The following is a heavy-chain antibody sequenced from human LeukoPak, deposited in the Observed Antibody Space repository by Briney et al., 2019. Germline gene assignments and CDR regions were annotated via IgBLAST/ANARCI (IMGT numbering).Heavy chain of an antibody. CDR1: GFTFSSYA. CDR2: ISGSGGHT. Sequence: PGGSLRLSCAASGFTFSSYAMSWVRQAPGKGLEWVSSISGSGGHTYYADSVKGRFTISRDNSKNTLYLQMNSLRAEDTAVYYCARWCGSGWYDYWGQGTLVTVSS. J-gene: IGHJ4*02. D-gene: IGHD6-19*01. CDR3: ARWCGSGWYDY. V-gene: IGHV3-23*01.